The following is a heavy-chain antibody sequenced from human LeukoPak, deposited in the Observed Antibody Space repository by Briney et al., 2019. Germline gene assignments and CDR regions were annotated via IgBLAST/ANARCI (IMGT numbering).Heavy chain of an antibody. CDR2: IYPGDSDT. V-gene: IGHV5-51*01. CDR3: ARHSQASYYYDSSGHRPYYYYYMDV. Sequence: GASLKISCKGSGYRFTSYWIGWVRPMPGKGLEWMGIIYPGDSDTRYSPSFQGQVTISADKSISTAYLQWSSLKASDTAMYYCARHSQASYYYDSSGHRPYYYYYMDVWGEGTTVTVSS. CDR1: GYRFTSYW. D-gene: IGHD3-22*01. J-gene: IGHJ6*03.